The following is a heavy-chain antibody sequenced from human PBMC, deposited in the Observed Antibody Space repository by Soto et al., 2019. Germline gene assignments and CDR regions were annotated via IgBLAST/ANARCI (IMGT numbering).Heavy chain of an antibody. CDR3: ARAIRSNSGYDPDWYFDL. J-gene: IGHJ2*01. CDR1: GGSISSGY. D-gene: IGHD5-12*01. CDR2: ISNTGTT. Sequence: QVQLQESGPGLLKPSETLSLTCTVSGGSISSGYWSWLRQSPGEGLEWIGHISNTGTTNYSPPLKSRVFMSVDTSKTQMSLKVSSVNTADTAVYYCARAIRSNSGYDPDWYFDLWGRGTLVTVSS. V-gene: IGHV4-59*01.